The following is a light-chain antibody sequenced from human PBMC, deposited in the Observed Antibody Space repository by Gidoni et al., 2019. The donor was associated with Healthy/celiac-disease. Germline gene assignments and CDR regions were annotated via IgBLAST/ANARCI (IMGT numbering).Light chain of an antibody. CDR1: NSNIGSNT. J-gene: IGLJ3*02. CDR2: SNN. CDR3: AAWDDSLNGWV. Sequence: QSVLTQPPSASGTPGQRVTISCSGSNSNIGSNTVNWYQQLPGTPPKLLIYSNNHRPSGVPDRFSGSKSGTSASLAISGLQSEDEADYYCAAWDDSLNGWVFGGGTKLTVL. V-gene: IGLV1-44*01.